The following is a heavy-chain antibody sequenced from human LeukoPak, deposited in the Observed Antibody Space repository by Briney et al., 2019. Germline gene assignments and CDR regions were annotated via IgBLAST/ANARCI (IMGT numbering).Heavy chain of an antibody. Sequence: PGGSLRLSCAASGFTFSSYAVSWVRQAPGKGLEWVSAISDSGGSTYYADSVKGRFTISRDNSKNTLYLQMNSLRAEDTAVYYCAKDQYDSSIFDYWGQGTLVTVSS. CDR1: GFTFSSYA. CDR3: AKDQYDSSIFDY. J-gene: IGHJ4*02. D-gene: IGHD3-22*01. CDR2: ISDSGGST. V-gene: IGHV3-23*01.